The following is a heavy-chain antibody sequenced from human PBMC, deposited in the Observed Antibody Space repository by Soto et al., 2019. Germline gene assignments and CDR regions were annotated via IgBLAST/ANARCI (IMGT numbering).Heavy chain of an antibody. D-gene: IGHD1-7*01. CDR3: VTTRDGTTFFPH. CDR2: MFPWTSDT. CDR1: GYTFNSFW. V-gene: IGHV5-51*01. J-gene: IGHJ4*02. Sequence: GESLKISCQGSGYTFNSFWIGWERQMPGEGLEWMGLMFPWTSDTRYSPSFQGHVSISVDRSTGTGYLQWNSLKASDTAMYYCVTTRDGTTFFPHWGQGTPVTVSS.